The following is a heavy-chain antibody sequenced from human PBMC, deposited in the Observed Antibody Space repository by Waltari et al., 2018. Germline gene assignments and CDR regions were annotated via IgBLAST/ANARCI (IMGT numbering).Heavy chain of an antibody. V-gene: IGHV3-53*01. CDR2: IYAAGGT. D-gene: IGHD5-12*01. Sequence: EVQLVESGGGLIQPGGSLRLSCAASGSIDSYNDLSCVRQTPGKGLEWVSVIYAAGGTYYADSVKGRFTISRDTYTSTLYLQMDSLRVEDSAVYYCARAGLGSPLEWQRMFDSWGQGTLVTVSS. J-gene: IGHJ4*02. CDR3: ARAGLGSPLEWQRMFDS. CDR1: GSIDSYND.